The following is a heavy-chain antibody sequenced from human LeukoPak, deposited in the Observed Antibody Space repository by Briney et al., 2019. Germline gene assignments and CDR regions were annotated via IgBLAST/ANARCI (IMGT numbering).Heavy chain of an antibody. D-gene: IGHD1-26*01. Sequence: SETLSLTCTVSVASISGSGYYWGWIRQPPGKGLEWIGNIYDSGSTYYNASLQSRVTISIDTSKNQFSLRLSSVTAADTAMYYCAKSGGYGLIDYWGQGTLVTVSS. CDR3: AKSGGYGLIDY. V-gene: IGHV4-39*01. CDR1: VASISGSGYY. CDR2: IYDSGST. J-gene: IGHJ4*02.